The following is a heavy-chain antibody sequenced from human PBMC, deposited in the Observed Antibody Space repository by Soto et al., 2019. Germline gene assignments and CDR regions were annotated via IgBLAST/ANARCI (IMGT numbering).Heavy chain of an antibody. V-gene: IGHV1-69*13. J-gene: IGHJ6*02. CDR2: IIPIFGTA. CDR3: ARHRRGDIVVVTAITPYYYYGMDV. Sequence: SVKVSCKTSGGTFSSYAISWVRQAPGQGLEWMGGIIPIFGTANNAQKFQGRVRMTADESTSAAYMELSSLRSEDTAVYYWARHRRGDIVVVTAITPYYYYGMDVWGQGTTVTVSS. D-gene: IGHD2-21*02. CDR1: GGTFSSYA.